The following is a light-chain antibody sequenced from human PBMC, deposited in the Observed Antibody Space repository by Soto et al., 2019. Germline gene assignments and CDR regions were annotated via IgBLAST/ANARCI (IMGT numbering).Light chain of an antibody. CDR1: SSNIGINF. Sequence: QSVLTQPPSASGTPGQRVTISCSGSSSNIGINFVYWYQQHPGKAPKLMIYDVSKRPSGVPDRFSGSKSGNTASLTISGLQAEDEADYYCCSYAGSYTYVFGTGTKVTVL. CDR3: CSYAGSYTYV. CDR2: DVS. J-gene: IGLJ1*01. V-gene: IGLV2-11*01.